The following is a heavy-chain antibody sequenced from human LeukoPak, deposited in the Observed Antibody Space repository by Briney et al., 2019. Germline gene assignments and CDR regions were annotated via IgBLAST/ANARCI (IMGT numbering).Heavy chain of an antibody. CDR1: GGSISSYY. D-gene: IGHD5-18*01. Sequence: SETLSLTCTVSGGSISSYYWSWIRQPPGKGLEWIGYIYYSGSTNYNPSLKSRVTISVDPSKNQFSLKLSSVTAADTAVYYCARVGYSYGWDFDYWGQGTLVTVSS. CDR2: IYYSGST. J-gene: IGHJ4*02. V-gene: IGHV4-59*01. CDR3: ARVGYSYGWDFDY.